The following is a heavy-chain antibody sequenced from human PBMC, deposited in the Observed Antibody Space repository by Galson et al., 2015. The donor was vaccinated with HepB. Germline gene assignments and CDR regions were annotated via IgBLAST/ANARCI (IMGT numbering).Heavy chain of an antibody. D-gene: IGHD1-26*01. Sequence: LRLSCAASGFIFSSYVLSWVRQAPGKGLEWVSSISNSGGGTYYAESVKGRFTISRDNSKNTLFLQINSLRAEDTAVYYCAKGDNGSYWTGFDYWGQGTLVTVSS. J-gene: IGHJ4*02. CDR3: AKGDNGSYWTGFDY. V-gene: IGHV3-23*01. CDR2: ISNSGGGT. CDR1: GFIFSSYV.